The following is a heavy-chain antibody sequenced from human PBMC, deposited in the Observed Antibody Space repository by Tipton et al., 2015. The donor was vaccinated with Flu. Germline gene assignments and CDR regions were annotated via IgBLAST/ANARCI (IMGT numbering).Heavy chain of an antibody. Sequence: TLSLTCTVSGASISSESYYWGWIRQPPGKGLEWIGNIYHSGSTNYNPSLKSRVTISLDKSKNQFTLNLSSVTAADTAVYYCARVGAVTMVRGLAFDAFDIWGLGTMVGVSS. CDR3: ARVGAVTMVRGLAFDAFDI. V-gene: IGHV4-39*06. CDR1: GASISSESYY. D-gene: IGHD3-10*01. CDR2: IYHSGST. J-gene: IGHJ3*02.